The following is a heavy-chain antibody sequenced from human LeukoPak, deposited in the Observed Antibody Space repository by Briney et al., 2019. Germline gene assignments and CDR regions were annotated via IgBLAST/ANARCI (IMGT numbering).Heavy chain of an antibody. D-gene: IGHD2-15*01. CDR3: GSDQRQIGAFDI. CDR1: GGSISSGDYY. J-gene: IGHJ3*02. CDR2: IYYSGTT. Sequence: SQTLSLTCTVSGGSISSGDYYWSWIRQPPGKGLEWIGYIYYSGTTYYNPSLKSRVTISVDTSKNQFSLKLSAVTAADTAVYYCGSDQRQIGAFDIWGQGTMVTVSP. V-gene: IGHV4-30-4*08.